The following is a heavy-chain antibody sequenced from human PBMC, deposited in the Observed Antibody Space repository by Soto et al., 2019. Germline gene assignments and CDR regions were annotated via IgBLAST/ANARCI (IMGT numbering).Heavy chain of an antibody. Sequence: EVQLVESGGGLVQPGGSLRLSCVASGFTFSTDSMNWVRQAPGKGLEWVAHISTSGATRYYADSVKGRFTISRDNAKTSRYLLMDNLRSGDTAVNDCARCVGGGFDYWGQGTLVTVSS. V-gene: IGHV3-48*01. D-gene: IGHD2-15*01. J-gene: IGHJ4*02. CDR2: ISTSGATR. CDR3: ARCVGGGFDY. CDR1: GFTFSTDS.